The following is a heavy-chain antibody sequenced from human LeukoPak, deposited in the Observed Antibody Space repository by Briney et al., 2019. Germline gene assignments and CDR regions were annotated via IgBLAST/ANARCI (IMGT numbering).Heavy chain of an antibody. CDR3: ARVTGRHFDWLPYFDY. CDR2: INPNSGGT. D-gene: IGHD3-9*01. J-gene: IGHJ4*02. V-gene: IGHV1-2*02. CDR1: GYTFTGYY. Sequence: ASVKVSCKASGYTFTGYYMHWVRQAPGQGLEWMGWINPNSGGTNYAQKFQGRVTMTRDTSISTAYMQLSRPRSDDTAVYYCARVTGRHFDWLPYFDYWGQGTLATVSS.